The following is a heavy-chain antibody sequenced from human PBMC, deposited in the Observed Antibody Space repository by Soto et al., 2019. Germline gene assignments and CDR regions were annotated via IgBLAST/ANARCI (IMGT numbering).Heavy chain of an antibody. J-gene: IGHJ6*02. CDR3: ARSGFGELLVRYGMDV. V-gene: IGHV1-46*01. CDR1: GYTFTSYY. D-gene: IGHD3-10*01. Sequence: ASVKVSCKASGYTFTSYYMHWVRQAPGQGLEWMGIINPSGGSTSYAQKFQGRVTMTRDTSTSTVYMELSSLRSEDTAVYYCARSGFGELLVRYGMDVWGQGTTVTVSS. CDR2: INPSGGST.